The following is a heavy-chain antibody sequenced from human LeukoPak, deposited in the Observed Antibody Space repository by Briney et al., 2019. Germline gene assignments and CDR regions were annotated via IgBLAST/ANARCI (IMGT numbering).Heavy chain of an antibody. CDR1: GYTFTSYG. D-gene: IGHD2-2*01. CDR3: AREGVIVVVPAANYYYYGMDV. V-gene: IGHV1-18*01. Sequence: ASVKVSCKASGYTFTSYGISWVRQAPGQGLEWMGWICAYNGNTNYAQKLQGRVTMTTDTSTSTAYMELRSLRSDDTAVYYCAREGVIVVVPAANYYYYGMDVWGQGTTVTVSS. J-gene: IGHJ6*02. CDR2: ICAYNGNT.